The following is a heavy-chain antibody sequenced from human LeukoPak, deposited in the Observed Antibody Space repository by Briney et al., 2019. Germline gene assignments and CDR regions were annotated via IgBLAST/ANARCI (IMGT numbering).Heavy chain of an antibody. J-gene: IGHJ6*03. CDR1: GFIFSNYW. D-gene: IGHD3-10*01. CDR3: ARGSWPSYYYMDV. V-gene: IGHV3-7*01. CDR2: INQDGSKK. Sequence: GGSLRLSCAASGFIFSNYWMTWVRQAPGKGLESVASINQDGSKKYYVDSMKGRFTISRDNAKKSLYLQMNSLRAEDTAVYYCARGSWPSYYYMDVWGKGTTVTVSS.